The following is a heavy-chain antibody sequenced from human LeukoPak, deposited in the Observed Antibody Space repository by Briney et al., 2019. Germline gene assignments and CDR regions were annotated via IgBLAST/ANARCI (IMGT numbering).Heavy chain of an antibody. CDR3: VRPIRGYSFDYYDY. Sequence: SETLSLTCAVSGGSITSSYWSWIRQPPGKGLEWIGCIYYSGSTNYNPSLKSRVTMSVDTSKNQFSLKLTSVTAADTAVYYCVRPIRGYSFDYYDYWGQGTLVTVSS. CDR2: IYYSGST. D-gene: IGHD5-18*01. J-gene: IGHJ4*02. CDR1: GGSITSSY. V-gene: IGHV4-59*01.